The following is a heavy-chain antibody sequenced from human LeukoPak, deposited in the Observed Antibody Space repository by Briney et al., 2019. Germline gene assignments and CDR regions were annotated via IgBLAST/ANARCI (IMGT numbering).Heavy chain of an antibody. Sequence: PGGSLRLSCAASGFAFSSYWMHWVRQAPGKGLVWVSRINSDGSSTSYADSVKGRFTISRDNAKNTLYLQMNSLRAEGTAVYYCARGFTMVRGVMDYWGQGTLVTVSS. J-gene: IGHJ4*02. CDR2: INSDGSST. CDR3: ARGFTMVRGVMDY. D-gene: IGHD3-10*01. CDR1: GFAFSSYW. V-gene: IGHV3-74*01.